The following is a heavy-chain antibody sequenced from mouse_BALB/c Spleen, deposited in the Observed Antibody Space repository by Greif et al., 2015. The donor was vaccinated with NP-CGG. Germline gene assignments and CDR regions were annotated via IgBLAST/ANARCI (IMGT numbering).Heavy chain of an antibody. CDR2: IDPANGNT. CDR3: SLVRQRGRGVDY. Sequence: ELQLQQSGAELVKPGASVKLSCTASGFNIKDTYMHWVKQRPEQGLEWIGRIDPANGNTKYDPKFQSKATITADTSSNTGYLQLSSLTSEYTAVYYLSLVRQRGRGVDYWGQCITLTVAS. D-gene: IGHD2-14*01. V-gene: IGHV14-3*02. J-gene: IGHJ2*01. CDR1: GFNIKDTY.